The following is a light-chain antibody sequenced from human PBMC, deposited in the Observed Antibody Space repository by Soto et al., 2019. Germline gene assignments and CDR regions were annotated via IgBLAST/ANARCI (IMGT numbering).Light chain of an antibody. CDR2: CAS. J-gene: IGKJ3*01. V-gene: IGKV4-1*01. Sequence: DIVMTQSPDSLAVSLGERATINCKSSQSVLYNSNNKNYLAWYQQKPGQAPKMVIYCASTRESGVPDRFSGSGSGTNFTPTISSLQAEDVAVYYCQQYRSSPFTFGPGTKVDIK. CDR1: QSVLYNSNNKNY. CDR3: QQYRSSPFT.